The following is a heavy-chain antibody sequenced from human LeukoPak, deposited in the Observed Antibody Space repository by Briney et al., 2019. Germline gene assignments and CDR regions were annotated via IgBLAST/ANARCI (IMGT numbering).Heavy chain of an antibody. CDR2: FDPEDGET. CDR1: GYTLIELS. D-gene: IGHD6-13*01. V-gene: IGHV1-24*01. CDR3: ATLPRSIAAAGTGAFDI. Sequence: GASVKVSCKVSGYTLIELSMHWVRQAPGKGLEWMGGFDPEDGETIYAQKFQGRVTMTEDTSTDTAYMELSSLRSEDTAVYYCATLPRSIAAAGTGAFDIWGQGTMVTVSS. J-gene: IGHJ3*02.